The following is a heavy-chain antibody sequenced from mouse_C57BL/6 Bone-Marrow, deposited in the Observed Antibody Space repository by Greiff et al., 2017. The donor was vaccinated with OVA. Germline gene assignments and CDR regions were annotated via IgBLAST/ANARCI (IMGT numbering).Heavy chain of an antibody. CDR3: ASTTVVDSYAMDY. V-gene: IGHV2-2*01. CDR1: GFSLTSYG. J-gene: IGHJ4*01. D-gene: IGHD1-1*01. CDR2: IWSGGST. Sequence: VKLVESGPGLVQPSQSLSITCTVSGFSLTSYGVHWVRQSPGKGLEWLGVIWSGGSTDYNAAFISRLSISKDNSKSQVFFKMNSLQADDTAIYYCASTTVVDSYAMDYWGQGTSVTVSS.